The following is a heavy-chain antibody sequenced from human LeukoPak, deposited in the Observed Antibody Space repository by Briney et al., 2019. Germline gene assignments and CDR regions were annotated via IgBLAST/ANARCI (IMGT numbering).Heavy chain of an antibody. D-gene: IGHD3-22*01. V-gene: IGHV3-21*01. CDR1: GFTFSSYS. CDR3: ARGYYDSSAKGDYFDY. J-gene: IGHJ4*02. Sequence: GGSLRLSCAASGFTFSSYSMNWVRQAPGKGLEWVSSISSSSSYIYYADSVKGRFTISRDNAKNSLYLQMNSLRAEDTAVYYCARGYYDSSAKGDYFDYWGQGTLVTVSS. CDR2: ISSSSSYI.